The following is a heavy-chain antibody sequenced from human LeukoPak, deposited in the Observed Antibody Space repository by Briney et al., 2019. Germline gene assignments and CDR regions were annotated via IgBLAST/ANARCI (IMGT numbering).Heavy chain of an antibody. Sequence: PGGSLRLSCAASGFTFSTYWMHWVRQTPRKGLVWVSRISSDGRSTYYADSVKGRFTISRDNAKNTLYLQMNSLRAEDTGVYYCARGARDGSGNYLFNYWGQGTLVTVSS. CDR2: ISSDGRST. CDR3: ARGARDGSGNYLFNY. CDR1: GFTFSTYW. V-gene: IGHV3-74*01. D-gene: IGHD3-10*01. J-gene: IGHJ4*02.